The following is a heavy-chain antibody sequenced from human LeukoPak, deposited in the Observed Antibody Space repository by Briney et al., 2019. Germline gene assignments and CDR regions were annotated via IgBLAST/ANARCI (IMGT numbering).Heavy chain of an antibody. CDR2: IYYSGSS. D-gene: IGHD3-3*01. Sequence: SQTLSLTCTVSGGSISSGGYYWSWIRQHPGKGLEWIGDIYYSGSSNYNPSLKSRVTISVDTSKNQFSLKLSSVTAADTAVYYCAKVRVAESNWFDRWGQGTLVTVSS. V-gene: IGHV4-61*08. CDR3: AKVRVAESNWFDR. CDR1: GGSISSGGYY. J-gene: IGHJ5*02.